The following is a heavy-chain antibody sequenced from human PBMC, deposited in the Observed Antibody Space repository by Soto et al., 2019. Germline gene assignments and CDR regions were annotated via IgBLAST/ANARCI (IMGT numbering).Heavy chain of an antibody. CDR1: GFTFSSYS. V-gene: IGHV3-48*01. D-gene: IGHD3-9*01. CDR3: ARAPRYFAWFFHPDY. J-gene: IGHJ4*02. CDR2: ISSSSSTI. Sequence: GGSLRLSCAASGFTFSSYSMNWVRQAPGKGLEWVSYISSSSSTIYYADSVKGRFTISRDNAKNSLYLQMNSLRAEDTAVYYCARAPRYFAWFFHPDYWGQGTLVTSPQ.